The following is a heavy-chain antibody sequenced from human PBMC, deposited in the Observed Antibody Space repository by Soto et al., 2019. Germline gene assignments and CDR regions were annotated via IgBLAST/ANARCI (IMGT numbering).Heavy chain of an antibody. Sequence: ASVKVSCKASGGTFSSYAISWVRQAPGQGLEWMGGIIPIFGTANYAQKFQGRVTITADESTSTAYMELSSLRSEDTAVYYCARGDFWSGYSVRTSGYYYYGMDVWGQGTTVTVSS. V-gene: IGHV1-69*13. D-gene: IGHD3-3*01. CDR3: ARGDFWSGYSVRTSGYYYYGMDV. J-gene: IGHJ6*02. CDR2: IIPIFGTA. CDR1: GGTFSSYA.